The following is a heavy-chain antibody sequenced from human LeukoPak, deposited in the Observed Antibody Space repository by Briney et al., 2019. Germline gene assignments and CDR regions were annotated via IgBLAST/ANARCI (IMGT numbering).Heavy chain of an antibody. V-gene: IGHV4-59*01. D-gene: IGHD5-18*01. CDR1: GGSISSYY. CDR3: ASYGYSYGAVDY. CDR2: IYYSGST. Sequence: SETLSLTCTVSGGSISSYYWSWIRQPPGKGLEWIGYIYYSGSTNYNPSLKSRVTISVDTSKNQFSLKLSSVTAADTAVYYCASYGYSYGAVDYWGQGTLVTVSS. J-gene: IGHJ4*02.